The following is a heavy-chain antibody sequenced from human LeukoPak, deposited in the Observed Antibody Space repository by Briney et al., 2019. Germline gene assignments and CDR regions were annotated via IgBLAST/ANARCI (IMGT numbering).Heavy chain of an antibody. CDR3: ARLATTAESYYHYYMDV. D-gene: IGHD1-26*01. CDR1: GGSFSGYY. Sequence: SETLSLTCAVYGGSFSGYYWSWIRQPPGKGLEWIGEINHSGSTNYNPSLKSRVTISVDTSKNQFSLKLSSVTAADTAVYYCARLATTAESYYHYYMDVWAKGPRSPSP. V-gene: IGHV4-34*01. CDR2: INHSGST. J-gene: IGHJ6*03.